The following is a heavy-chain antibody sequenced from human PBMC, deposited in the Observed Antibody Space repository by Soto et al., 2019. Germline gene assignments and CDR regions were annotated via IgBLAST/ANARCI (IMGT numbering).Heavy chain of an antibody. D-gene: IGHD6-13*01. J-gene: IGHJ4*02. CDR2: IDGNNEK. CDR3: ARTMPAAGSYFDY. CDR1: GFSLITGGVR. Sequence: SGPTLVNPTQTLTLTCTFSGFSLITGGVRVSWIRQPPGQALEWLARIDGNNEKYYTTSLKTRLTISKDNSKNQVVLTMTNMDPVDTGTYYCARTMPAAGSYFDYWGQGTLVTVYS. V-gene: IGHV2-70*04.